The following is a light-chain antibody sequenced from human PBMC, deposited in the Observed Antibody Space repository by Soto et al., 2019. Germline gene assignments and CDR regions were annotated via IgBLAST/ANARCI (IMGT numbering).Light chain of an antibody. CDR2: DAS. Sequence: EIVMTQSPVTLSVSPGETATLSCRASQSVRRNLAWYQQKPGQAPRLLIYDASTRATGIPARFSGSGSGTDFTLTISSLQSEDFAVYYCQQCNNWPLSFGGGTKVDIK. CDR3: QQCNNWPLS. V-gene: IGKV3-15*01. CDR1: QSVRRN. J-gene: IGKJ4*01.